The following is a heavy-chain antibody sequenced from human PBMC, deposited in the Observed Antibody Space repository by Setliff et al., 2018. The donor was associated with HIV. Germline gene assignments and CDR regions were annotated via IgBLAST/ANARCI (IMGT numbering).Heavy chain of an antibody. J-gene: IGHJ6*02. CDR2: ISVDNGDT. D-gene: IGHD6-19*01. V-gene: IGHV1-18*04. Sequence: ASVKVSCKASGYTFISYGISWMRQAPGQGPEWMGWISVDNGDTNYAQKVQGRVSMTTDTSTSTAYMELSSLRSDDTAVYFCARLGSGWSDSYYYAMDIWGQGTTVTVSS. CDR1: GYTFISYG. CDR3: ARLGSGWSDSYYYAMDI.